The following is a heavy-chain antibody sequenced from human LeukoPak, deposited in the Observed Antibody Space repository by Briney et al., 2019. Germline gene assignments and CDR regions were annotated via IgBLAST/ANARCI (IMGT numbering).Heavy chain of an antibody. CDR1: GGSISSYY. CDR2: IYYSGST. D-gene: IGHD6-13*01. CDR3: TRATSSSWGGYFQH. V-gene: IGHV4-59*01. J-gene: IGHJ1*01. Sequence: SETLSLTCTVSGGSISSYYWSWIRQPPGKGLEWIGYIYYSGSTNYNPSLKSRVTISLDTSKNQFSPRLSSVTAADTALYYCTRATSSSWGGYFQHWGQGTLVTVSS.